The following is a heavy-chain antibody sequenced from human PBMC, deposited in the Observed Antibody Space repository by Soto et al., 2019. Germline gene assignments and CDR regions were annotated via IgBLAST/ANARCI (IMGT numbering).Heavy chain of an antibody. V-gene: IGHV3-23*01. CDR1: GFTFSSYA. J-gene: IGHJ4*02. CDR3: AKDRTVFAVAAGYYFDY. CDR2: ISGSGGST. Sequence: GGSLRLSCAASGFTFSSYAMSWVRQAPGKGLEWVSAISGSGGSTYYADSVKGRFTISRDNSKNTLYLQMNSLRAEDTAVYYCAKDRTVFAVAAGYYFDYWGQGTLVTVSS. D-gene: IGHD6-19*01.